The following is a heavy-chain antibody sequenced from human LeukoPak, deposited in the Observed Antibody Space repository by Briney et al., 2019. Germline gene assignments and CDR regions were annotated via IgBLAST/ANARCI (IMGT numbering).Heavy chain of an antibody. CDR3: ARVTARRAGYYYYYMDV. CDR2: IYTSGST. V-gene: IGHV4-4*07. D-gene: IGHD6-13*01. J-gene: IGHJ6*03. Sequence: SETLSLTCTVSGGSISSYYWSWIRQPAGKGLEWIGRIYTSGSTNYNPSLKSRVTISVDTSKNQFSLKLSSVTAADTAVYYCARVTARRAGYYYYYMDVWGKGTTVTVSS. CDR1: GGSISSYY.